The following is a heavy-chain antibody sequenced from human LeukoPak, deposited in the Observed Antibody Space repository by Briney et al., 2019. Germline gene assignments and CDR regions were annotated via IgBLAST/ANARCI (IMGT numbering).Heavy chain of an antibody. Sequence: GGSLRLSCAASGFTFSSYWMSWVRQAPGKGLEWVSVIYAGGSPYYADSVKGRFTISRDDSKNTLYLQMTSLRVEDTAVYHCARGPLITGITDWGQGTLVSVSS. J-gene: IGHJ4*01. CDR3: ARGPLITGITD. V-gene: IGHV3-53*01. CDR2: IYAGGSP. CDR1: GFTFSSYW. D-gene: IGHD1-7*01.